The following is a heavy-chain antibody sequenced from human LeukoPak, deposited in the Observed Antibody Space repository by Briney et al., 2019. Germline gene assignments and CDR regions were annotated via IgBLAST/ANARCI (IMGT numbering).Heavy chain of an antibody. CDR1: GITFGSNI. Sequence: VGSLRLSCAASGITFGSNIMNRVRQAPGKGLAWVSYISSSGSTLSYPDSVKGRFTISRAKANNSLSLQMHSLRAEDTAVYYCAKVGAAGIAVVLVDCWGQETLVTVPS. J-gene: IGHJ4*02. CDR3: AKVGAAGIAVVLVDC. V-gene: IGHV3-48*01. D-gene: IGHD6-19*01. CDR2: ISSSGSTL.